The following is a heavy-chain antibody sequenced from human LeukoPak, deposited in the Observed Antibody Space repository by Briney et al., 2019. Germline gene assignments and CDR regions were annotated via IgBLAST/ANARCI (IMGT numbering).Heavy chain of an antibody. V-gene: IGHV4-4*07. CDR1: GGSISSYY. D-gene: IGHD6-13*01. J-gene: IGHJ4*02. CDR3: ASRRAAGTLFDY. CDR2: IYTSGST. Sequence: SETLSLTCTVSGGSISSYYWSWIRQPAGKGLEWIGRIYTSGSTNYNPSLKSRVTMSVDTSKNQFSLKLSSVTAADTAVYYCASRRAAGTLFDYWGQGTLVTVSS.